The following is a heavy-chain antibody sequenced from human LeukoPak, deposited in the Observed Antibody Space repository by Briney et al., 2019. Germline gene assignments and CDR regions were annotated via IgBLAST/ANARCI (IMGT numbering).Heavy chain of an antibody. CDR3: ARVLSIAVAGLNN. V-gene: IGHV1-69*06. CDR2: IIPIFGTA. CDR1: GGTFSNYA. J-gene: IGHJ4*02. D-gene: IGHD6-19*01. Sequence: SVKVSCKASGGTFSNYAISWVRQAPGQGLEWMGGIIPIFGTANYAQKFQGRVTITADKSTSTAYMELSSLRSEDTAVYYCARVLSIAVAGLNNWGQGTLVTVSS.